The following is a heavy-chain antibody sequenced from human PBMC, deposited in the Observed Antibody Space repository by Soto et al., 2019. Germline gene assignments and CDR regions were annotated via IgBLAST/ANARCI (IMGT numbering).Heavy chain of an antibody. D-gene: IGHD3-10*01. J-gene: IGHJ6*02. Sequence: QLQLQESGPGLVKPSETLSLTCTVSGGSISSSSYYWGWIRQPPGKWLEWIGSIYYSGSTYYNPSLKSRVTISVDTSKNQFSLKLSSVTAADTAVYYCAREIRGVNLNGMDVWGQGTTVTVSS. CDR3: AREIRGVNLNGMDV. CDR1: GGSISSSSYY. CDR2: IYYSGST. V-gene: IGHV4-39*01.